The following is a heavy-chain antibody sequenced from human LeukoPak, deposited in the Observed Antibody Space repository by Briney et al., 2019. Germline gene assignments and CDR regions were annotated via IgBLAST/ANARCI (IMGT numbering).Heavy chain of an antibody. V-gene: IGHV3-21*01. Sequence: GGSLRLSCAAAGFTFSTFSMNWVRQAPGKGLEWVSSMSYSGGSTYYADSVKGRFTISRDNAKSTLYLQMNSLRAEDTAIYYCSAALYSGVWHYFDYWGQGILVTAST. CDR3: SAALYSGVWHYFDY. D-gene: IGHD2-21*02. CDR1: GFTFSTFS. J-gene: IGHJ4*02. CDR2: MSYSGGST.